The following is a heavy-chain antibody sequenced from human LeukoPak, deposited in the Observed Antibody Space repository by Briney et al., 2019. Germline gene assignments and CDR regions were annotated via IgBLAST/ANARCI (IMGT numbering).Heavy chain of an antibody. Sequence: ASVKVSCKACGYTFTSYYMHWVRQAPGQGLEWMGIINPSGGSTSYAQKFQGRVTMTRDTSTSTVYMELSSLRSEDTAVYYCASVRSGYGYYFDYWGQGTLVTVSS. CDR1: GYTFTSYY. CDR2: INPSGGST. V-gene: IGHV1-46*01. D-gene: IGHD3-22*01. J-gene: IGHJ4*02. CDR3: ASVRSGYGYYFDY.